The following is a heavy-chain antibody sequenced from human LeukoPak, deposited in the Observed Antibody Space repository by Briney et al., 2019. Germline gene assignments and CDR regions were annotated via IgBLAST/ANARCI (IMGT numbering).Heavy chain of an antibody. D-gene: IGHD5-12*01. V-gene: IGHV3-7*01. Sequence: QPGGSLRLSCTASGFTFSNHWMSWVRQAPGKGLEWVANIKQDGSEKYYVDSVKGRFTISRDNAKNSLYLQMNSLRAEDTAVYYCARCDTRSGSGFQCYAFDIWGQGTMVTVSS. CDR1: GFTFSNHW. J-gene: IGHJ3*02. CDR3: ARCDTRSGSGFQCYAFDI. CDR2: IKQDGSEK.